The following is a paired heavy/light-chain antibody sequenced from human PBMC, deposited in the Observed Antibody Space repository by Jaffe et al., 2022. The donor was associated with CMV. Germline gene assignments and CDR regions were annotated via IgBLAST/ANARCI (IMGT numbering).Light chain of an antibody. CDR3: QQYYTIPPWT. V-gene: IGKV4-1*01. J-gene: IGKJ1*01. CDR2: WAS. Sequence: DIVMTQSPESLAVSLGERATINCKSRRSVLYSSNNKNYLAWYQQKPGQPPKLLIYWASTRESGVPDRFSGSGSGTDFTLTISSLQAEDVAVYYCQQYYTIPPWTFGQGTKVEIK. CDR1: RSVLYSSNNKNY.
Heavy chain of an antibody. CDR3: ASSAVTIPHTIGAFDI. D-gene: IGHD2-2*01. J-gene: IGHJ3*02. V-gene: IGHV3-66*01. Sequence: ELQLVESGGGLVQPGGSLSLSCAVSGFTVSSNYLSWVRQAPGKGLEWVSVIYSDGSTHHADSVKGRFAISRDNSKNTVYLQMNSLRAEDTAVYYCASSAVTIPHTIGAFDIWGQGTRVTVSS. CDR1: GFTVSSNY. CDR2: IYSDGST.